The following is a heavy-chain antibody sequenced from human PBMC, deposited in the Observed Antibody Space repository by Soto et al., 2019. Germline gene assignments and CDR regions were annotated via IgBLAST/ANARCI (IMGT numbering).Heavy chain of an antibody. V-gene: IGHV4-59*01. D-gene: IGHD2-8*01. CDR3: ARDPSLMYGMDV. CDR2: IYYSGST. Sequence: QVQLQESGPGLVKPSETLSLTCTVSGGSMNTYYWSWIRQPPGKELEWIGYIYYSGSTKYNPSLKSRVPMSIDTSKKQCSLKLSSVTAADTAVYYCARDPSLMYGMDVWGQGTTVTVSS. CDR1: GGSMNTYY. J-gene: IGHJ6*02.